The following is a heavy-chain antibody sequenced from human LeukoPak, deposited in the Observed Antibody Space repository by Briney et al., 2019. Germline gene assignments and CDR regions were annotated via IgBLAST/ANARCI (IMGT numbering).Heavy chain of an antibody. Sequence: SETLSLTCTVSGGSISSYYCSWIRQPPEKGLEWIGYIYYSGSTNYNPSLKSRVTISVDTSKNQFSLKLSSVTAADTAVYYCAREGGLSGMDVWGQGTTVTVSS. D-gene: IGHD3-16*01. J-gene: IGHJ6*02. V-gene: IGHV4-59*01. CDR3: AREGGLSGMDV. CDR2: IYYSGST. CDR1: GGSISSYY.